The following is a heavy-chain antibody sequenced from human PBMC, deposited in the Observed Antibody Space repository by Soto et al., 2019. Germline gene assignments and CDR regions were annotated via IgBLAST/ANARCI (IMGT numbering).Heavy chain of an antibody. CDR2: IKNKADGGTT. CDR3: TTDPGDYQDF. D-gene: IGHD4-17*01. Sequence: EVQLVESGGDLVKPGGCLRLSCAASGITFTNAWMSWVRQAPGKGLEWVGRIKNKADGGTTDYAAPVRGRFTISRDDSINTLFLQMNSLETEDTAVYYCTTDPGDYQDFWGQVTLVTVSS. V-gene: IGHV3-15*01. CDR1: GITFTNAW. J-gene: IGHJ4*02.